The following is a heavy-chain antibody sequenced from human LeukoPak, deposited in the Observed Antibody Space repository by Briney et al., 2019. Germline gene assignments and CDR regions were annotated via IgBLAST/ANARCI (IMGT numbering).Heavy chain of an antibody. V-gene: IGHV3-30*02. CDR3: AKEYGALPSGWIRSGLSDSK. D-gene: IGHD6-19*01. CDR1: GFTFSSYG. J-gene: IGHJ4*02. Sequence: PGGSLRLSCAASGFTFSSYGMHWVRQAPGKGLEWVAFIRYDGSNKYYADSVKGRFTISRDNSKNTLYLQMNSLRAEDTAVYYCAKEYGALPSGWIRSGLSDSKWGQGTLVTVSS. CDR2: IRYDGSNK.